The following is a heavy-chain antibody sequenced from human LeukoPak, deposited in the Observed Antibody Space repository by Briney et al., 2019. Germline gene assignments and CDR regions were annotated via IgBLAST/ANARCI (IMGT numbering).Heavy chain of an antibody. Sequence: GASVKVSCKASGYTFTGYYMHWVRQAPGQGLEWMGWINPNSGGTNYAQKFQGRVTMTRDTSTSTAYMELRSLRSDDTAVYYCARELIYTVTTTGLLDYWGQGTLVTVSS. J-gene: IGHJ4*02. CDR3: ARELIYTVTTTGLLDY. V-gene: IGHV1-2*02. D-gene: IGHD4-17*01. CDR1: GYTFTGYY. CDR2: INPNSGGT.